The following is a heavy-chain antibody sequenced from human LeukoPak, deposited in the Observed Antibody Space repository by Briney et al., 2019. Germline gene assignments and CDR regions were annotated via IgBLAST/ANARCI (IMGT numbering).Heavy chain of an antibody. Sequence: SETLSLTCTVSGGSVSSGSYYWSWIRQPPGKGLEWIGYIYYSGSTNYNPSLKSRVTISVDTSKNQFSLKLSSVTAADTAVYYCARDSWVVVAATPIGAFDIWGQGTMVTVSS. CDR3: ARDSWVVVAATPIGAFDI. V-gene: IGHV4-61*01. J-gene: IGHJ3*02. CDR2: IYYSGST. D-gene: IGHD2-15*01. CDR1: GGSVSSGSYY.